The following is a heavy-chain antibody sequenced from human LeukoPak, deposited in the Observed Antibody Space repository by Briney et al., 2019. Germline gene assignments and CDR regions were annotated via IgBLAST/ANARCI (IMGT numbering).Heavy chain of an antibody. D-gene: IGHD5-24*01. J-gene: IGHJ4*02. V-gene: IGHV3-23*01. Sequence: GGSLRLSCAASGFTFSSYAMSWVRQAPGKGLEWVSAISGSGGSTYYADSVKGRFTISRDNSKRTLYLQMNSLRAEDTAVYYCAKALGRDGYNSNLDYWGQGTLVTVSS. CDR3: AKALGRDGYNSNLDY. CDR1: GFTFSSYA. CDR2: ISGSGGST.